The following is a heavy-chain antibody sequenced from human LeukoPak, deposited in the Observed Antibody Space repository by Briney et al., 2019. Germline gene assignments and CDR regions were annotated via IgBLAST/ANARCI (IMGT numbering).Heavy chain of an antibody. J-gene: IGHJ6*02. D-gene: IGHD2-2*01. CDR3: ARATTAAIYLADYYYYGMDV. CDR1: GFTFSSYA. V-gene: IGHV3-64*01. CDR2: ISSNGGST. Sequence: GGSLRLSCAASGFTFSSYAMHWVRQAPGKGLEYVSAISSNGGSTYYANSVKGRFTISRDNSKNTLYLQMGSLRAGDMAVYYCARATTAAIYLADYYYYGMDVWGQGTTVTVSS.